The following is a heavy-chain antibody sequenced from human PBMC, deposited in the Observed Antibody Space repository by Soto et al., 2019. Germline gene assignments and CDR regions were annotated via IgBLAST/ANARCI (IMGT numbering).Heavy chain of an antibody. CDR1: GYTFTSYG. Sequence: ASVKVSCKASGYTFTSYGISWVRQAPGQGLEWMGWISAYNGNTNYAQKLQGRVTMTTDTSASTAYMELRSLRSDDTAVYYCARAFRSGSSSYGMDVWGRGTTVTVSS. J-gene: IGHJ6*02. CDR2: ISAYNGNT. D-gene: IGHD1-26*01. CDR3: ARAFRSGSSSYGMDV. V-gene: IGHV1-18*01.